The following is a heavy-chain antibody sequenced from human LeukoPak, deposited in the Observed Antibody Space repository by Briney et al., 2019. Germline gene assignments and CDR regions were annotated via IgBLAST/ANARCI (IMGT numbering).Heavy chain of an antibody. V-gene: IGHV1-8*03. D-gene: IGHD6-6*01. CDR2: MNPNSGNT. Sequence: ASVKVSCKASGYTFTSYDINWVRQATGRGLEWIGWMNPNSGNTGYAQKFQGRVTITRNTSISTAYMELSSLRSEDTAVYYCARRIAARPRYYYMDVWGKGTTVTVSS. CDR3: ARRIAARPRYYYMDV. CDR1: GYTFTSYD. J-gene: IGHJ6*03.